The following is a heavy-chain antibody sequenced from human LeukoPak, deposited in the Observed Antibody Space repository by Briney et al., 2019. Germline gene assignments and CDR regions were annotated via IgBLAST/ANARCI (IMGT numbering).Heavy chain of an antibody. CDR2: ISYDGSNK. V-gene: IGHV3-30*04. D-gene: IGHD3-3*01. Sequence: PGGSLRLSCAASGFTFSSYAMHWVRQAPGKGLEWVAVISYDGSNKYYADSVKGRFTISRDNSKNTLYLQMNSLRAEDTAVYYCARDPTGSGLNYFDYWGQGTLVTVSS. J-gene: IGHJ4*02. CDR3: ARDPTGSGLNYFDY. CDR1: GFTFSSYA.